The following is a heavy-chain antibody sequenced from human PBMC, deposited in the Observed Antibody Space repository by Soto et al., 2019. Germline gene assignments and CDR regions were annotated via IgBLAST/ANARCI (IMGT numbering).Heavy chain of an antibody. CDR1: GGSFSGYY. V-gene: IGHV4-34*01. D-gene: IGHD3-10*01. CDR3: ARGKHLLLWFGVNWFDP. J-gene: IGHJ5*02. CDR2: INHSGST. Sequence: SETLSLTCAVYGGSFSGYYWSWIRQPPGKGLEWIGEINHSGSTNYNPSLKSRVTISVDTSKNQFSLKLSSVTAADTAVYYCARGKHLLLWFGVNWFDPWGQGTLVTVSS.